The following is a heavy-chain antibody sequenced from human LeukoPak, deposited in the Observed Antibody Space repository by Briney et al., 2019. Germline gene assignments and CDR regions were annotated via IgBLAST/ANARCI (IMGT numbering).Heavy chain of an antibody. CDR1: GGSIRSYY. Sequence: PSETLSLTCTVSGGSIRSYYWSWIRQPPGKGLEWIGYIYYGGSTNYNPSLKSRVTISIDTSKNQFSLKVSSVAAADTAVYYCAREASSGWYADYDYWGQGTLVTVSS. V-gene: IGHV4-59*01. D-gene: IGHD6-19*01. J-gene: IGHJ4*02. CDR2: IYYGGST. CDR3: AREASSGWYADYDY.